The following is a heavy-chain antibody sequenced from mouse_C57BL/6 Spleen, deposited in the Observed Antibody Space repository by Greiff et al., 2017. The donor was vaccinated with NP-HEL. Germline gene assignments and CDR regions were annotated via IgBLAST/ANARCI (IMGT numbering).Heavy chain of an antibody. D-gene: IGHD6-2*01. V-gene: IGHV5-6*01. CDR1: GFTFSSYG. J-gene: IGHJ2*01. CDR3: ARQVSHFDY. CDR2: ISSGGSYT. Sequence: EVKVVESGGDLVKPGGSLKLSCAASGFTFSSYGMSWVRQTPDKRLEWVATISSGGSYTSYPDSVKGRFTISRDNAKNTLYLQMSSLKSEDTAMYYCARQVSHFDYWGQGTTLPVSS.